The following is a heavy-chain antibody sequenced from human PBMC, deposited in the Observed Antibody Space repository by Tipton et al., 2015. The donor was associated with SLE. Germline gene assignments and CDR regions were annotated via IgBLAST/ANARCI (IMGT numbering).Heavy chain of an antibody. CDR3: ARVGHGFDDSGYNSHYYYYMDV. V-gene: IGHV3-53*05. CDR2: IYVGGTT. Sequence: SLRLSCAASGFTVNTKYMTWVRQAPGKGLEWVSVIYVGGTTYHADSVKGRFSISRDNSKNTLFLEMNILRPDDTAVYYCARVGHGFDDSGYNSHYYYYMDVWGKGTTVTVSS. CDR1: GFTVNTKY. D-gene: IGHD3-22*01. J-gene: IGHJ6*03.